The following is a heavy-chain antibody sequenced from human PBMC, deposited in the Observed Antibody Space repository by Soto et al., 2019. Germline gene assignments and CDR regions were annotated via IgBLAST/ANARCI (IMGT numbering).Heavy chain of an antibody. CDR3: AKDTVYYDFWSGYSTNNWFDP. V-gene: IGHV3-23*01. Sequence: EVQLLESGGGLVQPGGSLRLSCAASGFTFSSYAMSWVRQAPGKGLAWVSAISGSGGSTYYADSVKGRFTISRDNSKNTLYLQMNSLRAEDTAVYYCAKDTVYYDFWSGYSTNNWFDPWGQVTLVTVSS. J-gene: IGHJ5*02. CDR2: ISGSGGST. CDR1: GFTFSSYA. D-gene: IGHD3-3*01.